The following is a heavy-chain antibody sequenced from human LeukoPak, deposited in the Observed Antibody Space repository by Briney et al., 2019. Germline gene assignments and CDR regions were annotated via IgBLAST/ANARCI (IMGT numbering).Heavy chain of an antibody. V-gene: IGHV3-23*01. CDR3: AKGCSSTTCDRY. J-gene: IGHJ4*02. CDR2: ITGSGDRT. Sequence: PGVSLRLPCAAFGFAFSSSGMNWVRQAPGKGLEWVSTITGSGDRTYYADSMKGRFTISRDNSKNTLYLQMKSLRAEDTAVYYCAKGCSSTTCDRYWGQGTLVTVSS. D-gene: IGHD2-2*01. CDR1: GFAFSSSG.